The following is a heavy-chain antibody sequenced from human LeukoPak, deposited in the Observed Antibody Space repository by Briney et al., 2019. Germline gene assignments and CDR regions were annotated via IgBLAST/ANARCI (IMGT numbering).Heavy chain of an antibody. J-gene: IGHJ4*02. CDR2: IKSGGGDP. CDR3: AKGGHDFNPFYW. V-gene: IGHV3-23*01. D-gene: IGHD2-21*02. CDR1: GFTSSTYA. Sequence: GGSLRLSCAAYGFTSSTYAMGWVRQAPGKGLEWVSSIKSGGGDPFYADSVKGRFTISRDNSKNTLFLQLTSLRAEDSAVYYCAKGGHDFNPFYWWGQGTLVTVSS.